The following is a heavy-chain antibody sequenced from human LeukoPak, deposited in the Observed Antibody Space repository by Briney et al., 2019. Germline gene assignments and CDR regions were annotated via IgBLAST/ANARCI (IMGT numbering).Heavy chain of an antibody. Sequence: GASVTVSCKGSGYTFTGYYMHWVRQAPAQGREWMGWINTNSGGTNNAQKFQGRPTITRETSISTDYMEVSRLRSDGTPVYDCGRTSSVVTAFDYWGQGTLVTVSS. CDR3: GRTSSVVTAFDY. J-gene: IGHJ4*02. D-gene: IGHD2-21*02. CDR2: INTNSGGT. CDR1: GYTFTGYY. V-gene: IGHV1-2*02.